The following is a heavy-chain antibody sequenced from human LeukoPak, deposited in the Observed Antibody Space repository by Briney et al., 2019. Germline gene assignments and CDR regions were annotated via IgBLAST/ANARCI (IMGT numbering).Heavy chain of an antibody. Sequence: SETLSLTCTVSGGSISSHYWSWIRQPPGKGLEGIGYIYYSGSTNYNPSLKSRVTISVDTSKNQFSLKLSSVTAADTAVYYCAREVVVVPAAIHWFDPWGQGTLVTVSS. D-gene: IGHD2-2*01. CDR3: AREVVVVPAAIHWFDP. CDR1: GGSISSHY. V-gene: IGHV4-59*11. CDR2: IYYSGST. J-gene: IGHJ5*02.